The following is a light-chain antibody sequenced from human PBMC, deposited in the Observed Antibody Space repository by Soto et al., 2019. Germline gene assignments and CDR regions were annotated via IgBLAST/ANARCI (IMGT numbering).Light chain of an antibody. CDR2: EGS. Sequence: QSALTQPASVSGSPGRSITNSCTGTISDVGSYNLVSWYQQHPGKAPKLMIYEGSKRPSGVSNRFSGSKSGNTASLTISGLQAEDEADYYCCSYAGSSTLVFGGGTKFTVL. CDR3: CSYAGSSTLV. J-gene: IGLJ2*01. CDR1: ISDVGSYNL. V-gene: IGLV2-23*01.